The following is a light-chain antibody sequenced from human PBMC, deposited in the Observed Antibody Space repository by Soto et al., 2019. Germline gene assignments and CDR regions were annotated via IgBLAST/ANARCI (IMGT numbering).Light chain of an antibody. J-gene: IGLJ1*01. CDR1: SSDVGGYNY. CDR2: DVS. Sequence: QSALTQPASVSGSPGQSITISCTGTSSDVGGYNYVSWYQHHPGKAPKLMVYDVSNRPSGVSNRFSGSKSGNTASLTISGLQAEYEADYYCSSYTSSSPPYVFGTGTKVTVL. V-gene: IGLV2-14*03. CDR3: SSYTSSSPPYV.